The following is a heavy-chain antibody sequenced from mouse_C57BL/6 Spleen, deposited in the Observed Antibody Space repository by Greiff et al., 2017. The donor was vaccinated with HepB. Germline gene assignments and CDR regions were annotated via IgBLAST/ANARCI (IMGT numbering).Heavy chain of an antibody. CDR3: ARTRKGYYFDY. D-gene: IGHD3-3*01. Sequence: VQLQQPGAELVRPGSSVKLSCKASGYTFTSYWMHWVKQRPIQGLEWIGNIDPSDSETHYNQKFKDKATLTVDKSSSTAYMQLSSLTSEDSAVYYCARTRKGYYFDYWGQGTTLTVSS. CDR2: IDPSDSET. V-gene: IGHV1-52*01. CDR1: GYTFTSYW. J-gene: IGHJ2*01.